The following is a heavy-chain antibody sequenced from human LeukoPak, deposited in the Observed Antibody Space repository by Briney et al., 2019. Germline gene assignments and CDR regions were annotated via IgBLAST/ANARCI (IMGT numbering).Heavy chain of an antibody. CDR3: ARHEYCSSTSCQNYYYYMDV. V-gene: IGHV4-4*09. CDR2: IYTSGST. CDR1: GGSISSYY. D-gene: IGHD2-2*01. J-gene: IGHJ6*03. Sequence: SETLSLTCTVAGGSISSYYWSWIRQPPGKGLEWIGYIYTSGSTNYNPSLKSRVTISVDTSKNQFSLKLSSVTAADTAVYYCARHEYCSSTSCQNYYYYMDVWGKGTTVTVSS.